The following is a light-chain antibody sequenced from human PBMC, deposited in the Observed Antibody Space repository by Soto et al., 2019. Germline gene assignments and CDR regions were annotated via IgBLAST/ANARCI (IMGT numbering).Light chain of an antibody. J-gene: IGKJ5*01. Sequence: IVVTQSPGTLSLSPGERATLSCRASQSVSSNYLAWYQQNPGQAPRLLIYGASSRATGIPDRFSGSGSGTDFTLTISRLEPEDFAVYYCQQYGSSPMTFGQGTRLEI. CDR3: QQYGSSPMT. CDR2: GAS. CDR1: QSVSSNY. V-gene: IGKV3-20*01.